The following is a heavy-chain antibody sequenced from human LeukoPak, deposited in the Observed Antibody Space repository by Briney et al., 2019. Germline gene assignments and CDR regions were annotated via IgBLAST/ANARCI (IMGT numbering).Heavy chain of an antibody. J-gene: IGHJ3*01. CDR3: APARVTAVSGWAFDV. D-gene: IGHD2-21*02. V-gene: IGHV4-39*07. CDR2: INHSGST. CDR1: GVSISSSSYY. Sequence: SETLSLTCNVSGVSISSSSYYWSWIRQPPGKGLEWIGEINHSGSTNYNPSLKSRVTISVNTSKNQFSLRLSSLTAADTAEYYCAPARVTAVSGWAFDVWGQGTMVTVSS.